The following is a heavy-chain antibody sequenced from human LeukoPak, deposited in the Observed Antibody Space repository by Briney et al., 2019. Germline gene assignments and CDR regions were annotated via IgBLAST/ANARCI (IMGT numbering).Heavy chain of an antibody. D-gene: IGHD2/OR15-2a*01. Sequence: KPSETLSLTCTVSGGSISSSSDYWGWIRQPPGKGLEWIGTIYYSGSTYYNPSLKSRLTIFVETSKNLFSLKLSSVAAADTAVYYCARQENFDAFDIWGQGTMVTVSS. CDR2: IYYSGST. CDR1: GGSISSSSDY. V-gene: IGHV4-39*01. J-gene: IGHJ3*02. CDR3: ARQENFDAFDI.